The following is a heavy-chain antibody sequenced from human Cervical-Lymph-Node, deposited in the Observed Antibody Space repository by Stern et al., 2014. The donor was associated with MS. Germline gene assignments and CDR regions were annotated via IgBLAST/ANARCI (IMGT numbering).Heavy chain of an antibody. CDR2: ISSSSSYI. D-gene: IGHD3-22*01. CDR1: GFTFSSYS. J-gene: IGHJ2*01. CDR3: AREFPPYYYDSSGYQTNWYFDL. V-gene: IGHV3-21*01. Sequence: MQLVQSGGGLVKPGGSLRLSCAASGFTFSSYSMNWVRQAPGKGLEWVSSISSSSSYIYYADSVKGRFTISRDNAKNSLHLQMNSLRAEDTAVYYCAREFPPYYYDSSGYQTNWYFDLWGRGTLVTVSS.